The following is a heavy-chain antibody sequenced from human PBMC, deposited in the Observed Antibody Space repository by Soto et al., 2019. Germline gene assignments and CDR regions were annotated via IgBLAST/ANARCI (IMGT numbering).Heavy chain of an antibody. J-gene: IGHJ6*02. V-gene: IGHV1-18*01. CDR2: ISAYNGNT. CDR3: ARGTSTIFTEQHGMDV. CDR1: GYTFTSYG. Sequence: GASVKVSCKASGYTFTSYGISWVRQAPGQGLEWMGWISAYNGNTNYAQKLQGRVTMTTDTSTSTAYMELRSLRSDDTAVYYCARGTSTIFTEQHGMDVWGQGTTVTVSS. D-gene: IGHD3-9*01.